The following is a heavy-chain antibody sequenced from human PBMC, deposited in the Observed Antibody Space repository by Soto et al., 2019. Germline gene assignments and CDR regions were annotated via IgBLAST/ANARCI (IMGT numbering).Heavy chain of an antibody. Sequence: GASVKVSCKASGYTFTSYAMHWVRQAPGQRLEWMGWINAGNGNTKYSQKFQGRVTITRDTSASTAYMELSRLRSDDTAVYYCARASNSGWYDLVYWGQGTLVTVSS. V-gene: IGHV1-3*01. CDR2: INAGNGNT. CDR1: GYTFTSYA. CDR3: ARASNSGWYDLVY. J-gene: IGHJ4*02. D-gene: IGHD6-19*01.